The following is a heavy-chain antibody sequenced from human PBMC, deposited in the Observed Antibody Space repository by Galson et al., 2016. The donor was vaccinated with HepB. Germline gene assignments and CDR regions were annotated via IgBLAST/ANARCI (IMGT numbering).Heavy chain of an antibody. V-gene: IGHV5-51*01. J-gene: IGHJ3*01. CDR2: IYPGDSDT. CDR3: ARHRAVAGTDAFHL. D-gene: IGHD6-19*01. Sequence: QSGAEVKKPGESLKISCTGSGYTFTNYWIGWVRQMPGKGLEWMGIIYPGDSDTRYSPSFQGQVTISADKSISTAYLQWNSLKASDTAMYYCARHRAVAGTDAFHLWGQGTMVTVSS. CDR1: GYTFTNYW.